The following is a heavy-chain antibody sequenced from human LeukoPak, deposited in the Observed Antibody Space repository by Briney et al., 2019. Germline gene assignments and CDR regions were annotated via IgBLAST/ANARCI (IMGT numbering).Heavy chain of an antibody. CDR3: AKTRNGYTTEYLQH. D-gene: IGHD2-2*02. Sequence: GGSLRLSCTSSGFILSSFAMSWVRQPPGKGLEWVSSISSPGGNTYYADSVKGRFTISRDNSNNLVYLQMNSLRTEDTAVYYCAKTRNGYTTEYLQHWGQGTLVTVSS. J-gene: IGHJ1*01. CDR2: ISSPGGNT. V-gene: IGHV3-23*01. CDR1: GFILSSFA.